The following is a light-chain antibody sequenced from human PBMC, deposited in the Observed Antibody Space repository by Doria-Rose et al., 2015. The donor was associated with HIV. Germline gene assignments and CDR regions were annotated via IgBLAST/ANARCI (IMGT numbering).Light chain of an antibody. CDR3: QSYDSRPSVYV. CDR1: SSNIGAGFD. CDR2: GNT. Sequence: QSVVTQTPSVSGAPGQRVAISCTGSSSNIGAGFDVNWYQQFPGTAPKLLIHGNTNRPSGVPDRFSGSKSGTSASLAISGLRAEDEADYYCQSYDSRPSVYVFGTGTKVTVL. J-gene: IGLJ1*01. V-gene: IGLV1-40*02.